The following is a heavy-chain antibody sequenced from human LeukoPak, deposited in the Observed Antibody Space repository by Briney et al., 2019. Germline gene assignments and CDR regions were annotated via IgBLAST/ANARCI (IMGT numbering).Heavy chain of an antibody. CDR3: AKGYNCGGDCYNFDY. V-gene: IGHV3-23*01. CDR1: GFTFNSFA. D-gene: IGHD2-21*02. J-gene: IGHJ4*02. CDR2: ITGSGGST. Sequence: GGSLRLSCAASGFTFNSFAMTWVRQAPGKGLEWVSAITGSGGSTYYVDSVKGRFTISRDNSKNTPYLQMNSLRAEDTAVYYCAKGYNCGGDCYNFDYWGQGTLVTVSS.